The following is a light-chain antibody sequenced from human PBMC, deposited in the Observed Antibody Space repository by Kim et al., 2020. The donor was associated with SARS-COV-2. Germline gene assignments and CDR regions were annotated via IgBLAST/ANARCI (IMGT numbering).Light chain of an antibody. J-gene: IGKJ4*01. CDR2: DAS. CDR1: QSISRY. V-gene: IGKV3-11*01. Sequence: EVVLTQSPATLSLSPGERATLSCRASQSISRYLACYQQKPGQSPRLLIYDASNRATGIPARFTGSGSGTDFTLTINSLEPEDFAVYYCQQRSDWPHTFGGGTKVDIK. CDR3: QQRSDWPHT.